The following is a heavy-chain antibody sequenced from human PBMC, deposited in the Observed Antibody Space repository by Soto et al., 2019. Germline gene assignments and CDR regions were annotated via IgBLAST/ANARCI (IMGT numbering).Heavy chain of an antibody. J-gene: IGHJ4*02. Sequence: GASVKVSCKASGYTFTRDYIHWMRQAPGQGLEWMAIINPSGGSTNYAQKLQGRVTVTRDTSTSTVYLELSSLRSEDTAIYYCARGLATVDYWGQGTLVTVSS. CDR2: INPSGGST. CDR3: ARGLATVDY. V-gene: IGHV1-46*04. D-gene: IGHD5-12*01. CDR1: GYTFTRDY.